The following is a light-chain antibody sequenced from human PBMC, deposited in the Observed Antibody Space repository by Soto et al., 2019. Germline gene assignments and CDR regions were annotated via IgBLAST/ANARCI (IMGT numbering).Light chain of an antibody. V-gene: IGKV3-20*01. CDR2: AVS. CDR3: QQYDNSHLT. CDR1: QSVNSKY. J-gene: IGKJ4*01. Sequence: EVVLTQSPGTLSLSPGERATLSCRASQSVNSKYLAWYQQKPGQAPRLLIYAVSSRATGIPDRFSGSGSGTDFTLTISRLEPEDFAVYHCQQYDNSHLTFGGGTKVEIK.